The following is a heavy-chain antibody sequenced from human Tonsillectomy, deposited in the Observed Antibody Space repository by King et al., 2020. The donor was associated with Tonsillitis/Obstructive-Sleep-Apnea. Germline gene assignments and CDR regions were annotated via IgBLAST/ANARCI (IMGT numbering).Heavy chain of an antibody. V-gene: IGHV3-48*03. CDR2: ISSSGSTI. CDR3: ARSSELGYGSSTSCYGMDV. Sequence: VQLVESGGGLVQPGGSLRLSCAASGFTFSSYEMNWVRQAPGKGLEWVSYISSSGSTIYYADSVKGRFTISRDNAKHSLYLQMNSLRAEDTAVYYCARSSELGYGSSTSCYGMDVWGQGTTVTVSS. CDR1: GFTFSSYE. J-gene: IGHJ6*02. D-gene: IGHD2-2*01.